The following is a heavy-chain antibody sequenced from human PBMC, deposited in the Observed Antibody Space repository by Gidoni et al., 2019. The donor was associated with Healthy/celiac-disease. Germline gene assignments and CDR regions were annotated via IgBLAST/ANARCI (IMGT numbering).Heavy chain of an antibody. CDR2: IHTNTGKP. Sequence: QVQLVQSGSELKKPGASVKVSCKSYGYIITSSAMNWVRQAPGQGLEWMGWIHTNTGKPTYAQGFTGRFVFSLDTSVSTAYLQISSLKAEDTAVYYCARDSPHIVVVPAATKGNWFDPWGQGTLVTVSS. J-gene: IGHJ5*02. D-gene: IGHD2-2*01. V-gene: IGHV7-4-1*02. CDR3: ARDSPHIVVVPAATKGNWFDP. CDR1: GYIITSSA.